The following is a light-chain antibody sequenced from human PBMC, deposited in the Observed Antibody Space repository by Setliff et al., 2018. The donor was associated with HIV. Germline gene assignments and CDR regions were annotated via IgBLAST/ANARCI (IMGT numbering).Light chain of an antibody. J-gene: IGLJ1*01. CDR3: CSYAGSDTFVV. CDR2: EVN. Sequence: QSVLTQPASVSGSPGQSITISCTGTSTDIDDYKYVSWYQQHPGKAPKLITYEVNNRPSGISNRFSGSKSGNTASLAISGLQADDEADYYCCSYAGSDTFVVFGTGTKVTVL. V-gene: IGLV2-23*02. CDR1: STDIDDYKY.